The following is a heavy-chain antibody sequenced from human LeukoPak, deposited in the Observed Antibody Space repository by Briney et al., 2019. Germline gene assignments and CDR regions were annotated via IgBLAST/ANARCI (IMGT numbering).Heavy chain of an antibody. CDR2: ISWNSGSI. CDR3: AKDGNRITMVRGVLYYYYMDV. CDR1: GFTFDDYV. Sequence: GGSLRLSCTASGFTFDDYVMHWVRQAPGKGLEWVSGISWNSGSIGYADSVKGRFTISRDNAKNSLYLQMNSLRAEDTALYYCAKDGNRITMVRGVLYYYYMDVWGKGTTVTISS. V-gene: IGHV3-9*01. D-gene: IGHD3-10*01. J-gene: IGHJ6*03.